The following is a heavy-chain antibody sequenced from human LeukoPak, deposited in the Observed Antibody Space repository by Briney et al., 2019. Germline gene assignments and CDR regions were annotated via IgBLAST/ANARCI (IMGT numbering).Heavy chain of an antibody. V-gene: IGHV3-7*01. CDR2: IKQDGSEK. J-gene: IGHJ4*02. CDR1: GCTFSSYW. D-gene: IGHD6-13*01. CDR3: ARIGYSSSCFDY. Sequence: GGSLRLSCAASGCTFSSYWMSWVRQAPGKGLEWVANIKQDGSEKDYADSLKGRFTLSRDNAKNSLYLQMNSLRAEDTAVYYCARIGYSSSCFDYWGQGTLVTVSS.